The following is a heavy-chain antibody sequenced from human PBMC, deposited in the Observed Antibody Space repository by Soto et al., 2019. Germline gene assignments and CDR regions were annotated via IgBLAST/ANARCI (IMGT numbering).Heavy chain of an antibody. D-gene: IGHD6-13*01. CDR3: GREESSSWYGLFDY. CDR1: GGSISNYY. Sequence: SETLSLTCTVSGGSISNYYWSWVRQPAGRGLEWIGRIYTSGSTNYNPSLKSRVTMSVDTSKNQFSLKLSSVTAAATAVYYCGREESSSWYGLFDYWGQGTLVPXSS. J-gene: IGHJ4*02. CDR2: IYTSGST. V-gene: IGHV4-4*07.